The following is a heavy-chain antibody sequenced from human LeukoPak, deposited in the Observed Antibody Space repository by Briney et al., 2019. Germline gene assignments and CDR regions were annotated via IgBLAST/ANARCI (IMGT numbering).Heavy chain of an antibody. Sequence: GGSLRLSCAASGFTFSRYSMNWVRQTPGKGLEWVSYISSSSSTIYYADSVKGRFTISRDNAKNSLSLQMNSLRAEDTAAYYCASDSPPDYWGQGTLVTVSS. V-gene: IGHV3-48*01. CDR3: ASDSPPDY. CDR1: GFTFSRYS. CDR2: ISSSSSTI. J-gene: IGHJ4*02.